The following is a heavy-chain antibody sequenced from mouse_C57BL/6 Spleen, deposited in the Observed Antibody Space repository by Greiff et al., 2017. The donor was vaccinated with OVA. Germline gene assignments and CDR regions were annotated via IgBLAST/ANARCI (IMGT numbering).Heavy chain of an antibody. CDR2: IYPGSGST. CDR1: GYTFTSYW. CDR3: ARHYGSSGRYFDV. J-gene: IGHJ1*03. D-gene: IGHD1-1*01. V-gene: IGHV1-55*01. Sequence: VQLQQSGAELVKPGASVKMSCKASGYTFTSYWITWVKQRPGQGLEWIGDIYPGSGSTNYNEKFKSKATLTVDTSSSTAYMQLSSLTSEDSAVYYCARHYGSSGRYFDVWGTGTTVTVSS.